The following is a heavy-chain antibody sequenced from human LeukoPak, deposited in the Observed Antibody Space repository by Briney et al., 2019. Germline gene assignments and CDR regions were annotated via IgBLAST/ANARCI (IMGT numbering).Heavy chain of an antibody. CDR3: AKFGYSGWNLEN. J-gene: IGHJ4*02. V-gene: IGHV3-7*02. D-gene: IGHD5-12*01. Sequence: GGSVRLSCAASGFTYSSYAMMWVRQAPGKGVAGVANINQGGCEKFYGDSVKGRFTISRDDTENSLYVQMNSLRDEDTAVYYCAKFGYSGWNLENWGQGTLVTVSS. CDR1: GFTYSSYA. CDR2: INQGGCEK.